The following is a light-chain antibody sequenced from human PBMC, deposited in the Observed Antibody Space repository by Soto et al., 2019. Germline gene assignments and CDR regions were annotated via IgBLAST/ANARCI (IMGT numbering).Light chain of an antibody. CDR1: SSDVGNYKY. V-gene: IGLV2-14*01. Sequence: QSALTQPASVSGSPGQSITISCTGTSSDVGNYKYVSWYQQHPGKAPKLMIYEVSNRPSGVSNRFSGSKSGNTASLTISGLQPGDEADYYCSSYTTSSSYVFGTGTKV. J-gene: IGLJ1*01. CDR2: EVS. CDR3: SSYTTSSSYV.